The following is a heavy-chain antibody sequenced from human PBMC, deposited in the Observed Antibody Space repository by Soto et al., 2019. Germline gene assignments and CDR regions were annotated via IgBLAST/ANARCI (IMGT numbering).Heavy chain of an antibody. CDR3: ARGDPLLWFGEKVYYGMDV. CDR2: IYYSGST. D-gene: IGHD3-10*01. Sequence: QVQLQESGPGLVKPSETLSLTCTVSGGSISRYYWSWIRQPPGKGLEWIWYIYYSGSTNYNPSLKSRVTISVDTSKNQFSLKLRSVTAADTAVYYCARGDPLLWFGEKVYYGMDVWGQGTTVTVSS. J-gene: IGHJ6*02. V-gene: IGHV4-59*01. CDR1: GGSISRYY.